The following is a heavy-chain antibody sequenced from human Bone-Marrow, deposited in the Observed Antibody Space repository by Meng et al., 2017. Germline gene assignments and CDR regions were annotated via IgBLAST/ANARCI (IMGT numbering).Heavy chain of an antibody. D-gene: IGHD4-11*01. Sequence: GGSLRLSCTASGFTFSSSWMHWVRQAPGQGLIWVSRINSDGTSTSNNGVFVKGRFTISRDNAKNTLYLQMNGLRAEDTAVYYCARAPLQIDYWGQGTLVTVSS. CDR1: GFTFSSSW. CDR2: INSDGTST. J-gene: IGHJ4*02. V-gene: IGHV3-74*01. CDR3: ARAPLQIDY.